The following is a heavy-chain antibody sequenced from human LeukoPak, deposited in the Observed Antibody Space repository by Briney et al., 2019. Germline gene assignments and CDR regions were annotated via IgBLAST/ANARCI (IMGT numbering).Heavy chain of an antibody. V-gene: IGHV3-21*01. CDR3: ARDTGYCLV. CDR1: VFTFSTYS. J-gene: IGHJ3*01. D-gene: IGHD2-8*02. Sequence: GGSLRLSCAASVFTFSTYSMNWVRRAPGKGLEWVSSITSTSSYSYYADSVTGRFTISRDNAKSSLSLQMNSLRAEDTAMYYCARDTGYCLVWGQGTMVTVSS. CDR2: ITSTSSYS.